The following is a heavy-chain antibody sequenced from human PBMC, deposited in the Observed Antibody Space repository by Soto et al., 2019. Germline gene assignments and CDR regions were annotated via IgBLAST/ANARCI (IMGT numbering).Heavy chain of an antibody. CDR2: IKSKTDGGTT. CDR3: AANRGYTYYYGMEV. J-gene: IGHJ6*02. CDR1: GFTFSNAW. Sequence: GGSLRLSCAASGFTFSNAWMNWVRQAPGKGLEWVGRIKSKTDGGTTDYAAPVKGRFTISRDDSKNTLYLQMNSLKTEDTAVYYCAANRGYTYYYGMEVWGQGTTVTVSS. V-gene: IGHV3-15*07. D-gene: IGHD3-22*01.